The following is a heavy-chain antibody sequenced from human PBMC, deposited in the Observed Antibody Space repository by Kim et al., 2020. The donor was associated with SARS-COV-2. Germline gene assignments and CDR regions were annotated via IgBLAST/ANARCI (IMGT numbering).Heavy chain of an antibody. CDR1: GGSISSYY. CDR2: IYYSGST. D-gene: IGHD3-22*01. J-gene: IGHJ3*02. Sequence: SETLSLTCTVSGGSISSYYWSWIRQPPGKGLEWIGYIYYSGSTNYNPYLKSRVTISVDTSKNQFSLKLSSVTAADKSVYYCATGEPKYYYDSSGYSFDI. V-gene: IGHV4-59*13. CDR3: ATGEPKYYYDSSGYSFDI.